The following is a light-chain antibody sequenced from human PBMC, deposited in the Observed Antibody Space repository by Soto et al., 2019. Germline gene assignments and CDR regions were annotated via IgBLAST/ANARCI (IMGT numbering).Light chain of an antibody. CDR2: TTN. J-gene: IGLJ1*01. CDR1: NSNIGSDI. CDR3: ATWDDSLNAYV. V-gene: IGLV1-44*01. Sequence: QSVLTQPPSASGTPGQRATISCCGSNSNIGSDIVNCYQLLPGAAPEVLINTTNQRPSGVPERFSGSKSGTSASLAISGLQSEDEANSSCATWDDSLNAYVFGTGTKVTVL.